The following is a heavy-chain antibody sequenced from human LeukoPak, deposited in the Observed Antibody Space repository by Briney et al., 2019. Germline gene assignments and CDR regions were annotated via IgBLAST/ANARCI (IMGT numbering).Heavy chain of an antibody. J-gene: IGHJ6*03. CDR3: ARTPVSSGYKLWKYVDI. Sequence: PSETLSLTCAVYGGSFSGYYWSWIRQPPGKGLEWIGEINHSGSTNYNPSLKTRVTISVDTSKNQFSLKLSSVTAADTAVYYCARTPVSSGYKLWKYVDIWGKGTTVTVSS. V-gene: IGHV4-34*01. D-gene: IGHD3-22*01. CDR2: INHSGST. CDR1: GGSFSGYY.